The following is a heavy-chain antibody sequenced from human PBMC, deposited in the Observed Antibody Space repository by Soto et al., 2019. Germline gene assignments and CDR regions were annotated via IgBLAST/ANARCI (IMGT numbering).Heavy chain of an antibody. CDR3: ARGGVPFSECEF. V-gene: IGHV3-7*01. D-gene: IGHD3-3*01. CDR1: GFTFSDYW. CDR2: INEVGSGK. Sequence: EVQLVESGGGLVQPGGSLRLSCAASGFTFSDYWMSWVRQAPGKGLEWLANINEVGSGKYYVDSVKGRFTISRDTAKSSLFLEMDSLRVEDTAVYYCARGGVPFSECEFWGQGTLAIVSS. J-gene: IGHJ4*02.